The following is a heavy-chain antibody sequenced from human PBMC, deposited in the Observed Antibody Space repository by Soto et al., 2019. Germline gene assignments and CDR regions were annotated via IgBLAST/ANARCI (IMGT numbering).Heavy chain of an antibody. V-gene: IGHV1-69*13. J-gene: IGHJ4*02. Sequence: SVKVSCKASGGTFSSYAISWVRQAPGQWLEWMGGIIPIFGTANYAQKFQGRVTITADESTSTAYMELSSLRSEDTAVYYCACRDGYNAPFDYWGQGTLVTVSS. CDR1: GGTFSSYA. CDR2: IIPIFGTA. D-gene: IGHD5-12*01. CDR3: ACRDGYNAPFDY.